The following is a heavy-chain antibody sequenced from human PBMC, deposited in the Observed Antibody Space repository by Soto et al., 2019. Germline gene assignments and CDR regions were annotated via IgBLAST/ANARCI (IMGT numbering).Heavy chain of an antibody. Sequence: EVQLLESGGGLVQPGGSLRVSCAASGFTFSNYAINWVRQAPGKGLEWVSGISARGATTYYADSVKGRFTISRDNSKNTLYLQMNSLRVEDTAVYYCAKDWVAGRSGVLYHFDYWGQGTLVTVSS. CDR2: ISARGATT. J-gene: IGHJ4*02. V-gene: IGHV3-23*01. CDR3: AKDWVAGRSGVLYHFDY. D-gene: IGHD2-15*01. CDR1: GFTFSNYA.